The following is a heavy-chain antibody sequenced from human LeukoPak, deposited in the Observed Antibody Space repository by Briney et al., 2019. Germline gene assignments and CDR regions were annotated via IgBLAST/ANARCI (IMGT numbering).Heavy chain of an antibody. CDR1: GGSFSGYF. J-gene: IGHJ4*02. CDR2: INHSGST. D-gene: IGHD1-26*01. CDR3: ARGRVGATTLLLWRFDYFDY. V-gene: IGHV4-34*01. Sequence: SETLSLTCAVYGGSFSGYFWSWIRQPPGKGLEWIGEINHSGSTNYNPSLKSRVTISVDTSKNQFSLKLSSVTAADTAVYYCARGRVGATTLLLWRFDYFDYGGQGTLVTVSS.